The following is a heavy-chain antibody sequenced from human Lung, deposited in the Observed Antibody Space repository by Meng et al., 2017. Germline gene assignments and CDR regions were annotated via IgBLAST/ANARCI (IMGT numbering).Heavy chain of an antibody. J-gene: IGHJ4*02. V-gene: IGHV3-7*01. D-gene: IGHD5-12*01. CDR3: ARLEFGGYDRTLDH. Sequence: GESLKISCAASGFMFSNSWMSWVRQAPGRGLEWVANIGQDGSEKYYVDSVKGRFTVSRDNARNSLYLQLSSLRAEDTAVYYCARLEFGGYDRTLDHWGQGSLVTVSS. CDR2: IGQDGSEK. CDR1: GFMFSNSW.